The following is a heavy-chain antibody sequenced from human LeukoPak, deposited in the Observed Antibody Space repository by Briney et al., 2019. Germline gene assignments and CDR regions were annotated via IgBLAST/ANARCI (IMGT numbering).Heavy chain of an antibody. CDR3: ARAYYYDSSGYYFFDY. J-gene: IGHJ4*02. Sequence: PSETLSLTCTVSGGSISSYYWSWIRQPAGKGLEWIVRIYTSGSTNYNPSLKSRVTISVDKSKNQFSLKLSSVTAADTAVYYCARAYYYDSSGYYFFDYWGQGTLVTVSS. CDR1: GGSISSYY. V-gene: IGHV4-4*07. D-gene: IGHD3-22*01. CDR2: IYTSGST.